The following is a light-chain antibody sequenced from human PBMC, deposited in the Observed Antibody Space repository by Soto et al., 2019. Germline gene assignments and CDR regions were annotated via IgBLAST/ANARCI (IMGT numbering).Light chain of an antibody. CDR3: QQRGNWPVT. J-gene: IGKJ4*01. V-gene: IGKV3-11*01. Sequence: IVLTQSPATLSLSPGERATLSCRASQSVKSHVAWYQLKPGPSPRLLIVDTTNRATGTPTRFRGSGSGTDFTLTISRLEPEDFAVYYCQQRGNWPVTFGGGTKVEI. CDR1: QSVKSH. CDR2: DTT.